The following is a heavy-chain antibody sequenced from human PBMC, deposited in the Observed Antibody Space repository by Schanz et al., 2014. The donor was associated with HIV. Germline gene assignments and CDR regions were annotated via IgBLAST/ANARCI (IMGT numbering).Heavy chain of an antibody. CDR1: GFIFSSYT. J-gene: IGHJ4*02. CDR2: ISYDGINK. CDR3: ARGYWKYVNY. V-gene: IGHV3-30-3*01. Sequence: MQLLESGGGLKRPGGSLRLSCAASGFIFSSYTIYWVRQSPGTGLEWVAVISYDGINKNYADSVRGRFTISRDNSKNTLYLQMDRLSDDDTSVYYCARGYWKYVNYWGQGTLVTVSS. D-gene: IGHD1-7*01.